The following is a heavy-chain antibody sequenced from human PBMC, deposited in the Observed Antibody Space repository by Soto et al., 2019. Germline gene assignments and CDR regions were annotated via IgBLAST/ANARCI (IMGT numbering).Heavy chain of an antibody. V-gene: IGHV3-23*01. CDR3: AKGRVYDILTGLWFDP. CDR2: ISGSGGST. CDR1: GFTVSSNY. D-gene: IGHD3-9*01. J-gene: IGHJ5*02. Sequence: GASQRLSCAASGFTVSSNYISWVCQAPGKGLEWVSAISGSGGSTYYADSVKGRFTISRDNSKNTLYLQMNSLRAEDTAVYYCAKGRVYDILTGLWFDPWGQGTLVTVSS.